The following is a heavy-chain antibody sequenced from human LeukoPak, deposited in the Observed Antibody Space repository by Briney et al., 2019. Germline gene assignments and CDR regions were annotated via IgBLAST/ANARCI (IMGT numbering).Heavy chain of an antibody. CDR3: ARDRVVVITGALYYYGMDV. CDR2: IYYSGST. J-gene: IGHJ6*02. CDR1: GGSISSGDYY. Sequence: SQTLSLTCTVSGGSISSGDYYWSWIRQPPGTGLEWIGYIYYSGSTYYNPSLKSRVTISVDTSKNQFSLKLSSVTAADTAVYYCARDRVVVITGALYYYGMDVWGQGTTVTVSS. D-gene: IGHD3-22*01. V-gene: IGHV4-30-4*01.